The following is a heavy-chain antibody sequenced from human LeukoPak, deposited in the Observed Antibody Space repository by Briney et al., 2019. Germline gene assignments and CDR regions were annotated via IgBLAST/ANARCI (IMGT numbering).Heavy chain of an antibody. J-gene: IGHJ4*02. Sequence: SQTLSLTCAVSGGSISSGGYSWSWIRQPPGKGLEWIGYIYHSGSTYYNPSLKSRVTISVDRSKNQFSLKLSSVTAADTAVYYCAKDLRSPHFYFDYWGQGTLVTVSS. CDR1: GGSISSGGYS. V-gene: IGHV4-30-2*01. CDR3: AKDLRSPHFYFDY. D-gene: IGHD3-10*01. CDR2: IYHSGST.